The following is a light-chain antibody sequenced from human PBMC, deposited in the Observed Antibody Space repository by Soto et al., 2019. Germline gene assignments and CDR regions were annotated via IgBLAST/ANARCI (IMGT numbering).Light chain of an antibody. CDR1: QSGNIN. CDR2: GAS. J-gene: IGKJ4*01. Sequence: EIAMTQSPVTLSASPGERVTLSCRASQSGNINLDWYQQRTGQAPRVLIYGASNRASVIPDSFSGSGSGTDFTLTISSLEPDDFALYYCQQYKDWHPLTFGGGTRVEIK. V-gene: IGKV3D-15*01. CDR3: QQYKDWHPLT.